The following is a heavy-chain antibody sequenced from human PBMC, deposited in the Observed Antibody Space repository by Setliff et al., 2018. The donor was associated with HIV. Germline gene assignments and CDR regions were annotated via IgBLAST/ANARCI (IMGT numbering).Heavy chain of an antibody. CDR2: INPNSGDT. V-gene: IGHV1-2*02. D-gene: IGHD1-20*01. CDR1: GYTFTNYY. J-gene: IGHJ6*03. CDR3: ARAKSLGWYYNYMDV. Sequence: ASVKVSCKASGYTFTNYYIHWVRQAPGQGLEWLGWINPNSGDTNYAQSFQGRVTMTRDTSISTAYVDLSRLRFDDTAMYYCARAKSLGWYYNYMDVWGKGTTVTVSS.